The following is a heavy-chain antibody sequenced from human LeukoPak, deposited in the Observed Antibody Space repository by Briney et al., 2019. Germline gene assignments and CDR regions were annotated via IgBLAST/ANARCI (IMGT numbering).Heavy chain of an antibody. V-gene: IGHV3-13*01. J-gene: IGHJ6*02. CDR1: GFTFSSYD. CDR3: ARDRGCSSTSCNLPHYYYYGMDV. D-gene: IGHD2-2*01. CDR2: IGTAGDT. Sequence: GGSLRLSCAASGFTFSSYDMHWVRQATGKGLEWVSAIGTAGDTYYPGSVKGRFTISRENAKNSLYLQMNSLRAGDTAVYYCARDRGCSSTSCNLPHYYYYGMDVWGQGTTVTVSS.